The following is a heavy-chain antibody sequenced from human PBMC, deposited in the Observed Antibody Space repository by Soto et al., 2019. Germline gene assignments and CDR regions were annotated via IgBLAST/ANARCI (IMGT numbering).Heavy chain of an antibody. V-gene: IGHV3-64D*08. J-gene: IGHJ6*02. CDR3: VKSDFWSGYYTGYYYYGMDV. CDR1: GFTFSSYA. Sequence: HPGGSLRLSCSASGFTFSSYAMHWVRQAPGKGLEYVSAISSNGGSTYYADSVKGRFTISRDNSKNTLYLQMSSLRAEDTAVYYCVKSDFWSGYYTGYYYYGMDVWGQGTTVTVSS. D-gene: IGHD3-3*01. CDR2: ISSNGGST.